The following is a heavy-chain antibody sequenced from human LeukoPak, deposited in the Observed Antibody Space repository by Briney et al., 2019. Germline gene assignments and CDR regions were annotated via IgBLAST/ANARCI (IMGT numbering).Heavy chain of an antibody. J-gene: IGHJ1*01. Sequence: SGGSLRLSCAASGFTFSSYSMNWVRQAPGKGLEWVSAISGSGGSTYYADSVKGRFTISRDNSKNTLYLQMNSLRAEDTAVYYCASAPYSSSWFAEYFQHWGQGTLVTVSS. CDR2: ISGSGGST. V-gene: IGHV3-23*01. CDR3: ASAPYSSSWFAEYFQH. D-gene: IGHD6-13*01. CDR1: GFTFSSYS.